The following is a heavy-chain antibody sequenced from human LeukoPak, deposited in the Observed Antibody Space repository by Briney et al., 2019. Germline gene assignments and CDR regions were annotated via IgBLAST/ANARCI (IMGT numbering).Heavy chain of an antibody. Sequence: SETLSLTCAVYGGSFSDYFWGWIRQPPGKGLEWIGEINHSGRTYYNPSLKSRVTISVDTSKNQFSLNLSSVTAADTAVYYCARDVVVVPAAIHYGTDVWGQGTTVTVSS. D-gene: IGHD2-2*01. CDR1: GGSFSDYF. J-gene: IGHJ6*02. CDR3: ARDVVVVPAAIHYGTDV. V-gene: IGHV4-34*01. CDR2: INHSGRT.